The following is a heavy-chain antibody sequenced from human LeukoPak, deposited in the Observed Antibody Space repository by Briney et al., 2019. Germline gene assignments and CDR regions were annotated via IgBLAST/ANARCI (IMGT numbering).Heavy chain of an antibody. V-gene: IGHV3-23*01. CDR3: AKHRSGIAASGSNY. CDR1: GFTFSSYA. CDR2: IGGSGGTSGDSP. D-gene: IGHD6-13*01. Sequence: GGSLRLSCAASGFTFSSYAMSWVRQAPGKGLERVSVSVIGGSGGTSGDSPYYADSMKGRFTISRDDSNNTLYLQMNNLRVEDTAVYYCAKHRSGIAASGSNYWGQGTLVSVSS. J-gene: IGHJ4*02.